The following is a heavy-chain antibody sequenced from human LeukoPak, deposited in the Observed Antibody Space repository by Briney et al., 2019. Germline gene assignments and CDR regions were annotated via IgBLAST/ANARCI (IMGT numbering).Heavy chain of an antibody. J-gene: IGHJ4*02. CDR3: ARGGPRYGSGSYSFY. D-gene: IGHD3-10*01. CDR2: INPHSGGT. V-gene: IGHV1-2*02. Sequence: ASVKVSCKTSGYSFSDYYIHWVRQAPGQGLEWVGWINPHSGGTNSAQKFQGRVTMTRDTSISTAYMDLSRVTSDDTAVYYCARGGPRYGSGSYSFYWGQGTLVTVSS. CDR1: GYSFSDYY.